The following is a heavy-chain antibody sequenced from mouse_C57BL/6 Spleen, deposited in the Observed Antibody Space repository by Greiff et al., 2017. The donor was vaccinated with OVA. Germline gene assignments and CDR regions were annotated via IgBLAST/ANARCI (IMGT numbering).Heavy chain of an antibody. V-gene: IGHV1-55*01. CDR1: GYTFTSYW. Sequence: QVQLQQPGAELVKPGASVKMSCKASGYTFTSYWITWVKQRPGQGLEWIGDIYPGSGSTNYNEKFKSKATLTVDTSSSTAYMQLSSLTSEDSAVYYCARRGYGYDRDWYFDVWGTGTTVTVSS. J-gene: IGHJ1*03. CDR3: ARRGYGYDRDWYFDV. CDR2: IYPGSGST. D-gene: IGHD2-2*01.